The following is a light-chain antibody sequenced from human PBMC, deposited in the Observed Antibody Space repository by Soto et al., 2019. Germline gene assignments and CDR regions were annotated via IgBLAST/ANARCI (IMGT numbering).Light chain of an antibody. CDR1: QSVHNN. J-gene: IGKJ1*01. Sequence: EIVMTQSPATLSVSPGEGASLSCRASQSVHNNLAWYQQKPGQAPRLLIHAVSTRATGIPARFSGSGSGTEFTLTISSLQSEDFAVYYCQQYNNWPRTFGQGTKVDI. CDR2: AVS. V-gene: IGKV3-15*01. CDR3: QQYNNWPRT.